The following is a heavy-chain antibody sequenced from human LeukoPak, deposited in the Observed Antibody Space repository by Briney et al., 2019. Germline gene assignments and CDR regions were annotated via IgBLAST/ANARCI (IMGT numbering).Heavy chain of an antibody. J-gene: IGHJ4*02. CDR1: GGTFSSYA. V-gene: IGHV1-69*06. CDR2: IIPIFGTA. CDR3: ARVSCTNGVCYRYTD. Sequence: ASVKVSCKASGGTFSSYAISWVRQAPGQGLEWMGRIIPIFGTANYAQKFRGRVTITADKSTSTAYMELSSLRSEDTAVYYCARVSCTNGVCYRYTDWGQGTLVTVSS. D-gene: IGHD2-8*01.